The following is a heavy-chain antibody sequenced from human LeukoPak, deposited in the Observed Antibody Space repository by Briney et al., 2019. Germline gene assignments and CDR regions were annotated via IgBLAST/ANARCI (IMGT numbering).Heavy chain of an antibody. D-gene: IGHD2-2*01. CDR2: INHSGST. CDR1: GGSFSGYY. V-gene: IGHV4-34*01. J-gene: IGHJ6*04. CDR3: ARAGGYCSSTSCRRYYGMDV. Sequence: PSETLSLTCAVYGGSFSGYYWSWIRQPPGKGLEWIGEINHSGSTNYNPSLKSRVTISVDTSKNQFSLKLSSVTAADTAVYYCARAGGYCSSTSCRRYYGMDVWGKGTTVTVSS.